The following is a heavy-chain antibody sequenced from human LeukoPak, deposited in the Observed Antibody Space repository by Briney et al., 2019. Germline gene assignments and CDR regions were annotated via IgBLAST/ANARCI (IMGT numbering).Heavy chain of an antibody. J-gene: IGHJ4*02. CDR3: ASRPKVGGSGSYYGRDY. CDR2: IYHIGST. V-gene: IGHV4-38-2*01. D-gene: IGHD3-10*01. Sequence: SETLSLTCAVSGYSISSGYYWGWIRQPPGKGLEWIGSIYHIGSTYYNPSLKSRVTISVDTSKNLFSLKLSSVSAADTAVYYCASRPKVGGSGSYYGRDYWGQGTLVTVSS. CDR1: GYSISSGYY.